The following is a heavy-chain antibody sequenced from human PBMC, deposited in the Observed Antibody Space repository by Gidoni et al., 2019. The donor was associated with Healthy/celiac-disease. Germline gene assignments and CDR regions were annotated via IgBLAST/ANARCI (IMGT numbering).Heavy chain of an antibody. D-gene: IGHD5-12*01. CDR3: AVRLTGYSGYDGVY. CDR2: ISAYNGNT. Sequence: VRQAPGQGFEWMGWISAYNGNTNYAQKLQGRVTMTTDTSTSTAYMELRSLRSDDTAGYYCAVRLTGYSGYDGVYWGQGTLVTVSS. V-gene: IGHV1-18*01. J-gene: IGHJ4*02.